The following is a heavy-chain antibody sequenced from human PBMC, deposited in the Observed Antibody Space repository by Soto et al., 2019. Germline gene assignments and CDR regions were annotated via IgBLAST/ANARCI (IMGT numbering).Heavy chain of an antibody. D-gene: IGHD3-10*01. V-gene: IGHV3-23*01. CDR2: ITGSGGST. CDR3: AKGSASGLPYYFDH. J-gene: IGHJ4*02. CDR1: GFTFSNYA. Sequence: EVQLLESGGGLVQPGGSLRLSCAASGFTFSNYAMGWVRQAPGKGLEWVSAITGSGGSTYYADSVEGRFTISRDISENTVYLQMNSLRAEDTAVYYCAKGSASGLPYYFDHWGQGTLVTVSS.